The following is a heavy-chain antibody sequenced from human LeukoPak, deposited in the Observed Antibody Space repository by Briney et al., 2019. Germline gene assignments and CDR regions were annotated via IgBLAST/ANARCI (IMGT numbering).Heavy chain of an antibody. Sequence: GGSLRLSCAASGFTFSRHGMNWVRQAPGKGLEWVSAISGSDAGTYYADSVKGRFTISRDNSKNTLYLQMNSLRAEDTAVYYCVAVAGHFDYWGQGTLVTVSS. CDR2: ISGSDAGT. V-gene: IGHV3-23*01. J-gene: IGHJ4*02. D-gene: IGHD6-19*01. CDR3: VAVAGHFDY. CDR1: GFTFSRHG.